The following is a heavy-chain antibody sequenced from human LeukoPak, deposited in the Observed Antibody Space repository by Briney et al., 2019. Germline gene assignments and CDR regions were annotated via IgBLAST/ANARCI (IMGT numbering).Heavy chain of an antibody. Sequence: SETLSLTCTVSGGSISSYYWSWIRQPPERRLEWIGYIYYSGSTNYNPSLKSRVTISVDTSKNQFSLKLSSVTAADTAVYYCARGYSSPPYYYYYYMDVWGKGTTVTVSS. V-gene: IGHV4-59*01. CDR2: IYYSGST. D-gene: IGHD6-19*01. CDR3: ARGYSSPPYYYYYYMDV. CDR1: GGSISSYY. J-gene: IGHJ6*03.